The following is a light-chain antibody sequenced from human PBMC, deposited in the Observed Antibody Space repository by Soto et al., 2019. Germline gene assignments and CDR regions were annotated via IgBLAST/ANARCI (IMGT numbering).Light chain of an antibody. CDR2: GAS. V-gene: IGKV3-11*01. CDR1: QSVSSN. CDR3: QQRSNWAPIT. J-gene: IGKJ5*01. Sequence: EIVMTQSPATLSVSPGERATLSCRASQSVSSNLAWYQQKPGQAPRLLIYGASNRATDIPARFSGSGSGTDFTLTISSLEPEDFAVYYCQQRSNWAPITFGQGTRLEIK.